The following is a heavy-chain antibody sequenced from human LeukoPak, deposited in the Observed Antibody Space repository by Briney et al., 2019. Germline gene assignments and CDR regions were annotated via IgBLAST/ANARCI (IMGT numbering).Heavy chain of an antibody. J-gene: IGHJ3*02. V-gene: IGHV4-59*11. CDR3: ARDLITVTKGFDI. CDR1: ADSFSSHY. CDR2: ISYIGST. Sequence: SETLSLTCAVSADSFSSHYWSWIRQPPGEGLEWIGYISYIGSTNYNPSLKSRVTISIDTSKNQFSLKLSSVTAADTAVYYCARDLITVTKGFDIWGQGTMVSVSS. D-gene: IGHD4-17*01.